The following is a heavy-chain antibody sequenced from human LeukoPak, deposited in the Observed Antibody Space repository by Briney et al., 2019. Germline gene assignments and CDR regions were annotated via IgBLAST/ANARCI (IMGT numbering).Heavy chain of an antibody. J-gene: IGHJ5*02. CDR1: GGSFSGYY. CDR2: IYHSGST. CDR3: AGLIRPGWFDP. Sequence: SETLSLTCAVYGGSFSGYYWSWIRQPPGKGLEWIGEIYHSGSTNYNPSLKSRVTISVDKSKTQFSLKLSSVTAADTAVYYCAGLIRPGWFDPWGQGTLVTVSS. D-gene: IGHD1-14*01. V-gene: IGHV4-34*01.